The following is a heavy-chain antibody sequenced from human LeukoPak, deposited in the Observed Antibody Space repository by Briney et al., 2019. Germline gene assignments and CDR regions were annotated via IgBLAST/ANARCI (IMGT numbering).Heavy chain of an antibody. CDR1: GFIFSSYS. V-gene: IGHV3-21*01. CDR2: ISSSSSYI. Sequence: PGGSLRLSCAASGFIFSSYSINWVRQAPGKGLEWVSSISSSSSYIYYADSVKGRFTISRDNAKNSLYLQMNSLRAEDTAVYYCARDIVAARAQNWFDPWGQGTLVTVSS. CDR3: ARDIVAARAQNWFDP. D-gene: IGHD6-13*01. J-gene: IGHJ5*02.